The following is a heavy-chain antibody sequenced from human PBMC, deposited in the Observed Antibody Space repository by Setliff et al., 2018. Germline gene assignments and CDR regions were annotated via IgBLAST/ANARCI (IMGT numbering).Heavy chain of an antibody. CDR2: ISHSGST. D-gene: IGHD6-13*01. Sequence: PSETLSLTCTVSGYSISSGHYWGWIRQPPGKGLEWIGSISHSGSTYYNPSLRSRVTISLDTSKNQFSPKLTSVTAADTAVYYCAREGVVRSSWSQYHWFDPWGQGTLVTVSS. CDR3: AREGVVRSSWSQYHWFDP. V-gene: IGHV4-38-2*02. J-gene: IGHJ5*02. CDR1: GYSISSGHY.